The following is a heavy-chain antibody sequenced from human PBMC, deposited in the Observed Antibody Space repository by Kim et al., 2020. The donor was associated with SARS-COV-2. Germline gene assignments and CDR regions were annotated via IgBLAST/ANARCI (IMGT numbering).Heavy chain of an antibody. Sequence: SVKVSCKASGGTFSSYAISWVRQAPGQGLEWMGGIIPIFGTANYAQKFQGRVTITADESTSTAYMELSSLRSEDTAVYYCASTKDGMDIVVVVAAQDPHYYYYGMDVWGQGTTVTVSS. CDR2: IIPIFGTA. CDR1: GGTFSSYA. V-gene: IGHV1-69*13. J-gene: IGHJ6*02. CDR3: ASTKDGMDIVVVVAAQDPHYYYYGMDV. D-gene: IGHD2-15*01.